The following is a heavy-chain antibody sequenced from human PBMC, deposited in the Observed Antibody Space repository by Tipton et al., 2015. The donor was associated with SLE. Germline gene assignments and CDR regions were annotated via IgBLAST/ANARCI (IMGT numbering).Heavy chain of an antibody. D-gene: IGHD1-26*01. J-gene: IGHJ4*02. V-gene: IGHV3-53*05. CDR1: GFRVSSNY. CDR2: FYSGGSR. Sequence: SLRLSCAASGFRVSSNYMSWVRQAPGKGLEWVSVFYSGGSRYYADSVKGRFTISRDTSKNTLYLQMNSLRPEDTGVYYCARDSGTYYFDFWGQGVLVNVSS. CDR3: ARDSGTYYFDF.